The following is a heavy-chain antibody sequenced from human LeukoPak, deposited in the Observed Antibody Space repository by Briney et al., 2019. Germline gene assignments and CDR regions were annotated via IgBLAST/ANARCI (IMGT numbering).Heavy chain of an antibody. CDR2: IYTSGST. CDR3: ARLVGATTYSWFDP. CDR1: GGSFSGYY. J-gene: IGHJ5*02. D-gene: IGHD1-26*01. V-gene: IGHV4-59*10. Sequence: SETLSLTCAVYGGSFSGYYWSWIRQPAGKGLEWIGRIYTSGSTNYNPSLKSRVTMSVDTSKNQFSLKLSSVTAADTAVYYCARLVGATTYSWFDPWGQGTLVTVSS.